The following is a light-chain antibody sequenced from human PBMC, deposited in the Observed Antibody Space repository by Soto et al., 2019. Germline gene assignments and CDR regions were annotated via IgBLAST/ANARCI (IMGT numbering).Light chain of an antibody. CDR3: VHLSHVPRT. V-gene: IGKV2-24*01. J-gene: IGKJ1*01. CDR1: QSLVYSDGNTY. CDR2: QIS. Sequence: DIVLTQTPLSSPVTLGQPASISCRSSQSLVYSDGNTYLSWLQQRPGQPPRLLIYQISTRFSGVPDIFSGSGEGTDFTLKISRVEAEDGGVYSCVHLSHVPRTFGQGTKGAIK.